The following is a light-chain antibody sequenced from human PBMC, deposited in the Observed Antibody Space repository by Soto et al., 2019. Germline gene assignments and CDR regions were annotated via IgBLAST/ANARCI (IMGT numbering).Light chain of an antibody. Sequence: EIVLTQSPDTLSLSPGERATLSCRASQSVSSSHLAWYQQKRGQGPRLLIYGAFIRATGIPDRFSGSGSGTDFTLTISRLEPEDCAMYYCQQYGSSTRTFGQGTKVEI. CDR1: QSVSSSH. CDR2: GAF. J-gene: IGKJ1*01. V-gene: IGKV3-20*01. CDR3: QQYGSSTRT.